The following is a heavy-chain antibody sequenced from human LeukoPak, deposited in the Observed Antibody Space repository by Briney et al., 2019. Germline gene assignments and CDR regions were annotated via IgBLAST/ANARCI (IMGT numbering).Heavy chain of an antibody. CDR1: GFMFDDYG. V-gene: IGHV3-20*04. CDR3: ARESYWGSNAKGFDY. J-gene: IGHJ4*02. D-gene: IGHD7-27*01. Sequence: GGSLRLSCAASGFMFDDYGMSWVRQAPGKGLEWVSGINWNGGRTGYADSVKGRFTISRDNAKNSLYLQMNSLRDEDTAVYYCARESYWGSNAKGFDYWGQGTLVTVSS. CDR2: INWNGGRT.